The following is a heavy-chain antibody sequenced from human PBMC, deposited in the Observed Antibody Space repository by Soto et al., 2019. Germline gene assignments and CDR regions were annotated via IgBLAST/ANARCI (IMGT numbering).Heavy chain of an antibody. J-gene: IGHJ4*02. CDR3: AIGYYDFWSGYVY. CDR2: FVPILGIA. V-gene: IGHV1-69*02. D-gene: IGHD3-3*01. Sequence: QVQLVQSGAEVKKPGSSVKVSCKASGGPFSSYTISWVRQAPGQGLEWMGGFVPILGIANCAQKFQGRVTMTADKSTSTAYLELISLRSEDTAVYYCAIGYYDFWSGYVYWGQVTLVTVSS. CDR1: GGPFSSYT.